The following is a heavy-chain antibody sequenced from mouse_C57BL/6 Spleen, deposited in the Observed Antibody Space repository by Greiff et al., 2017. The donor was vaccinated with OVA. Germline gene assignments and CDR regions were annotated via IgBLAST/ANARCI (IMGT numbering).Heavy chain of an antibody. D-gene: IGHD1-1*01. J-gene: IGHJ3*01. V-gene: IGHV1-59*01. Sequence: QVQLQQPGAELVRPGTSVKLSCKASGYTFTSYWMHWVKQRPGQGLEWIGVIDPSDSYTNYNQKFKGKATLTVDTSSSTAYMQLSSLTSEDAAVYYCARSGVITTVVPFAYWGQGTLVTVSA. CDR3: ARSGVITTVVPFAY. CDR1: GYTFTSYW. CDR2: IDPSDSYT.